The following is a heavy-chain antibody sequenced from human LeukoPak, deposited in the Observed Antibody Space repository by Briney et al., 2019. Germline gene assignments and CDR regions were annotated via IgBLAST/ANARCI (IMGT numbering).Heavy chain of an antibody. CDR3: ARARLYCSSTSCYRSFDP. D-gene: IGHD2-2*02. CDR2: IYYSGST. J-gene: IGHJ5*02. CDR1: GGSISSYY. V-gene: IGHV4-59*01. Sequence: PSETLSLTCTVSGGSISSYYWSWIPQPPGEGLEWIGYIYYSGSTNYNPSLKSRVTISVDTSKNQFSLKLSSVTAADTAVYYCARARLYCSSTSCYRSFDPWGQGTLVTVSS.